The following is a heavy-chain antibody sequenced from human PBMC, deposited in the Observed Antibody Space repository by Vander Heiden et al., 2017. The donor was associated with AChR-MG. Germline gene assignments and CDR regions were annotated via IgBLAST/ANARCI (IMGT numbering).Heavy chain of an antibody. CDR2: INTDGTTT. CDR3: ARDLNWNQADY. Sequence: EVHLVESGGGLVPPGGSLRLSCPTSGFTFSRYRMHWVRQVPGKGLAGGSRINTDGTTTTYADSVRGRFTISRDNAKNTLSLQMNNLRAEDAAIYYCARDLNWNQADYWGQGTLVTVSS. V-gene: IGHV3-74*01. CDR1: GFTFSRYR. D-gene: IGHD1-20*01. J-gene: IGHJ4*02.